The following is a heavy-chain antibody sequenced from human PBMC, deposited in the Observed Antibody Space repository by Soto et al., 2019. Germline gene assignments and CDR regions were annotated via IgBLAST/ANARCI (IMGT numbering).Heavy chain of an antibody. CDR2: ISFDGSRK. V-gene: IGHV3-30*18. J-gene: IGHJ4*02. CDR3: AKDKAKVATVNWAGDS. D-gene: IGHD5-12*01. Sequence: QVQLVESGGGVVQPGTSLRLSCAASGFIFSDYDMYWVRQAPGRGLEWVAVISFDGSRKYYGDSVKGRFTISRDSSRNTVYLQMNSLRAEDTAVYYCAKDKAKVATVNWAGDSCGQGTLVTVSS. CDR1: GFIFSDYD.